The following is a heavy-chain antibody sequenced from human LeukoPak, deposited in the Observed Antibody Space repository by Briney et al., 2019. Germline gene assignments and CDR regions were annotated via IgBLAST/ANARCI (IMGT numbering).Heavy chain of an antibody. Sequence: GASVKVSCKXSGYTFTSYDINWVQQATGQGLEWMGWMNPNSGNTGYSQKFQGRVTMTRNTSISTAYMELSSLRSEDTAVYYCARIMADSSGYYYWGQGTLVTVSS. CDR2: MNPNSGNT. CDR3: ARIMADSSGYYY. CDR1: GYTFTSYD. D-gene: IGHD3-22*01. V-gene: IGHV1-8*01. J-gene: IGHJ4*02.